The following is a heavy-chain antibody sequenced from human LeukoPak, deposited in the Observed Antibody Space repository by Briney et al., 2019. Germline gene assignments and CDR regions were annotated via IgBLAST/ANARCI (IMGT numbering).Heavy chain of an antibody. J-gene: IGHJ3*02. CDR1: GFTFKRQA. CDR2: TSGSGGSR. CDR3: AKFPSYDSSGHDGFDI. D-gene: IGHD3-22*01. Sequence: GGSLRLSCAASGFTFKRQARSGVRQAPGKGVEGVSATSGSGGSRFYADSVKGRFTISRDNSKNTLYLQINTLRAEDTAVYYCAKFPSYDSSGHDGFDIWGQGTRVTVSS. V-gene: IGHV3-23*01.